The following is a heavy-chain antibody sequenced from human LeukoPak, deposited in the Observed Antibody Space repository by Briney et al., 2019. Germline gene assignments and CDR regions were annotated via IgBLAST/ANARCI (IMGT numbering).Heavy chain of an antibody. D-gene: IGHD3-10*01. Sequence: ASVKVSCKASGYTFTSYAMHWVRQAPGQRLEWMGWINAGNGNTKYSQKFQGRVTITRDTSASTVYMELSSLRSEDTAVYYCARILWFGESHSDYWGQGTLVTVSS. V-gene: IGHV1-3*01. CDR3: ARILWFGESHSDY. CDR2: INAGNGNT. J-gene: IGHJ4*02. CDR1: GYTFTSYA.